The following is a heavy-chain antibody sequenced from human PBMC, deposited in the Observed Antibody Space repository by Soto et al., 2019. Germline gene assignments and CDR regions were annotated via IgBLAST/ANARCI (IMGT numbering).Heavy chain of an antibody. V-gene: IGHV3-30*18. CDR2: ISYDGSNK. CDR1: GFTFSSYG. D-gene: IGHD6-19*01. J-gene: IGHJ4*02. CDR3: AKVPKPYSSGWSKGFEFDY. Sequence: LRLSCAASGFTFSSYGMHWVRQAPGKGLEWVAVISYDGSNKYYADSVKGRFTISRDNSKNTLYLQMNSLRAEDTAVYYCAKVPKPYSSGWSKGFEFDYWGQGTLVTVSS.